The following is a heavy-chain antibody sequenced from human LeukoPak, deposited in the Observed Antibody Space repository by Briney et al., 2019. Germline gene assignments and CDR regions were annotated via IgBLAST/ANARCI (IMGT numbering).Heavy chain of an antibody. Sequence: ASVKVSCKASGYTFTSYGISWVRQAPGQGLEWMGWISAYNGNTNYAQKLQGRVTMTTDTSTSTAYMELRSLRSDDTAVYYCARALDCSSTSCYLRYFDWLSPRGAFDIWSQGTMVTVSS. V-gene: IGHV1-18*01. CDR1: GYTFTSYG. CDR3: ARALDCSSTSCYLRYFDWLSPRGAFDI. J-gene: IGHJ3*02. D-gene: IGHD2-2*01. CDR2: ISAYNGNT.